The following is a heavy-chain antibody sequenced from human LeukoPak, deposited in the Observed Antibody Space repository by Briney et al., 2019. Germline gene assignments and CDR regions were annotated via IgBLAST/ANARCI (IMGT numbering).Heavy chain of an antibody. V-gene: IGHV1-2*02. CDR2: INPNSGGT. Sequence: ASVKVSCKASGYSFTRYYMHWVRQAPGQGLEWMGWINPNSGGTKYAQKFKGRVTMTRDTSISTAYMELSRLRSDDTAVYYCARDNGYNYFDYWGQGTLVTVSS. CDR1: GYSFTRYY. D-gene: IGHD5-24*01. CDR3: ARDNGYNYFDY. J-gene: IGHJ4*02.